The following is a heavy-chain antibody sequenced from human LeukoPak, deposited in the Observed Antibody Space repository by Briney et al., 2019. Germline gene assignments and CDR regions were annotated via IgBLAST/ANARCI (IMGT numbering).Heavy chain of an antibody. CDR3: ARLTTGDYYGMDV. CDR1: GYSFTSYW. J-gene: IGHJ6*02. D-gene: IGHD1-14*01. CDR2: IYPGDSDT. Sequence: GESLKISFKGSGYSFTSYWIGWVRQMPGKGLEWMGIIYPGDSDTRYSPSFQGQVTISADKPISTAYLQWSSLKASDTAMYYCARLTTGDYYGMDVWGQGTTVTVSS. V-gene: IGHV5-51*01.